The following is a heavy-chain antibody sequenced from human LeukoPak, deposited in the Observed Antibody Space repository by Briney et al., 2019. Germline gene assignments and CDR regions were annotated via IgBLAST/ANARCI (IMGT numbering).Heavy chain of an antibody. CDR3: ARLTGYDFWSGYFLLGYYCYYMDV. D-gene: IGHD3-3*01. Sequence: SETLSLTCAVYGGSSSGYYWSWIRQPPGKGLEWIGEINHSGSTNYNPSLKSRVTISVDTSKNQFSLKLSSVTAADTAVYYCARLTGYDFWSGYFLLGYYCYYMDVWGKGTTVTVSS. J-gene: IGHJ6*03. CDR2: INHSGST. V-gene: IGHV4-34*01. CDR1: GGSSSGYY.